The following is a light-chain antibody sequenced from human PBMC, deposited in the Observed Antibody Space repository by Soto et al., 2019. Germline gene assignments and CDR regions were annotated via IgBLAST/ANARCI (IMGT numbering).Light chain of an antibody. Sequence: QSALTQPASVSGSPGQSITISCTGTSSDVGGYKYVSWYQQHTGKAPKLMISEVNNRPSGVSNRFSGSKSGNTASLTIFGLQAEDESDYYCSSYTSSITVVFGGGTQLTVL. V-gene: IGLV2-14*01. CDR1: SSDVGGYKY. CDR2: EVN. CDR3: SSYTSSITVV. J-gene: IGLJ2*01.